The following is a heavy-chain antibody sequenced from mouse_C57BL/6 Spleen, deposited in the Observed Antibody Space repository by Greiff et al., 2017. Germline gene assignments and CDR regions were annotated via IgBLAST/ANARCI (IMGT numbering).Heavy chain of an antibody. CDR1: GYTFTSYW. D-gene: IGHD2-5*01. J-gene: IGHJ2*01. CDR2: IDPSDSYT. V-gene: IGHV1-50*01. CDR3: ARYSNYYFDY. Sequence: QVQLQQSGAELVKPGASVKLSCKASGYTFTSYWMQWVKQRPGQGLEWIGEIDPSDSYTNYNQKFKGKATLTVDTSSSTAYMQLSSLTSEDSAVYYCARYSNYYFDYWGQGTTLTVSS.